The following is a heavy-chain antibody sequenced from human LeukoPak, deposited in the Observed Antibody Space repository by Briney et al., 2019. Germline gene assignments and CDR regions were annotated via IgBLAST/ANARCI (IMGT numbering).Heavy chain of an antibody. V-gene: IGHV3-53*01. CDR2: IYTGGGT. Sequence: GGSLRLFCAVSGLTVSSDYFTWVRQAPGKGLEWVSVIYTGGGTYYADSVKGRFTISRENSKNTLYLQMNSLRAEDTAVYYCARGIAAAGEWGQGTLVTVSS. CDR3: ARGIAAAGE. J-gene: IGHJ4*02. D-gene: IGHD6-13*01. CDR1: GLTVSSDY.